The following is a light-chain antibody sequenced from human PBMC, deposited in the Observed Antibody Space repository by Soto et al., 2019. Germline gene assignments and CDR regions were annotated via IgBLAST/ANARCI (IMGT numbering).Light chain of an antibody. V-gene: IGKV3-15*01. CDR3: QQYNLRPPYT. CDR1: QSVSSN. CDR2: GAS. J-gene: IGKJ2*01. Sequence: EIVMTQSPATLSVSPGERATLSCRASQSVSSNLAWYQQKPGQAPRLLIYGASTRATGIPARFSGSGSGTEFTLTISSLQSEDFAIYYCQQYNLRPPYTFGQGTKLEIK.